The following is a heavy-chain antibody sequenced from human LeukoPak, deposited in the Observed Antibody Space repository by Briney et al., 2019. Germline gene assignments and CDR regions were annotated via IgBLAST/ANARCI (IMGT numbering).Heavy chain of an antibody. J-gene: IGHJ1*01. V-gene: IGHV3-9*01. CDR1: GFTFDDYA. Sequence: GGSLRLSCAASGFTFDDYAMHWVRHAPGKGLEWVSGISWNSGNIDYADSVKGRFTISRDNAKNSLYLQMNSLRAEDTALYYCAKDVDSSGSVSGHFQHWGQGTLVTVSS. D-gene: IGHD3-22*01. CDR2: ISWNSGNI. CDR3: AKDVDSSGSVSGHFQH.